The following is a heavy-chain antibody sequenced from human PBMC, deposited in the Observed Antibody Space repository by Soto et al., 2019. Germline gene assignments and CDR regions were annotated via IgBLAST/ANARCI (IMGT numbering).Heavy chain of an antibody. CDR2: INPNSGDT. CDR3: ARVPRVGATDRGAFDI. CDR1: GYTFTGYY. J-gene: IGHJ3*02. Sequence: ASVKVSCKASGYTFTGYYMHWVRQAPGQGLEWMGWINPNSGDTNYAQKFQGWVTMTRDTSISTAYMELSRLRSDDTAVYYCARVPRVGATDRGAFDIWGQGTMVTVSS. V-gene: IGHV1-2*04. D-gene: IGHD1-26*01.